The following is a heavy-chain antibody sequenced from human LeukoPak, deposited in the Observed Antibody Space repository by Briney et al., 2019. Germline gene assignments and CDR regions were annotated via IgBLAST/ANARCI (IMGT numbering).Heavy chain of an antibody. CDR1: GFTFSSYN. Sequence: GGSLRLSCAASGFTFSSYNMNWVRQAPGKGLEWVSYISSSSSTLYYADSVKGRFTISRDNAKNSLYLQMNSLRAEDTAVYYCARLPPLYSSGWYLDYWGQGTLVTVSS. D-gene: IGHD6-19*01. J-gene: IGHJ4*02. V-gene: IGHV3-48*01. CDR2: ISSSSSTL. CDR3: ARLPPLYSSGWYLDY.